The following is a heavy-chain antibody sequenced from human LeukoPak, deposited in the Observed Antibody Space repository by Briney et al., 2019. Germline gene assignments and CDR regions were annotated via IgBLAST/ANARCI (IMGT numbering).Heavy chain of an antibody. J-gene: IGHJ6*03. D-gene: IGHD3-3*01. Sequence: GGSLRLSCAASGFTFSSYDMHWVRQAPGKGLEWVAVIWSDGSSKKYADSVKGRFTISRDNSKNTLYLQMNSLRAEDTAVYYCAKDKSVLRFLEWLSPAGYYMDVWGKGTTVTVSS. CDR3: AKDKSVLRFLEWLSPAGYYMDV. CDR1: GFTFSSYD. CDR2: IWSDGSSK. V-gene: IGHV3-33*06.